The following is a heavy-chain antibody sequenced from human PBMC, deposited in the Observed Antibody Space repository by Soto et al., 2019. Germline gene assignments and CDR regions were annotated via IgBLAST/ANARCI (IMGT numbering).Heavy chain of an antibody. CDR3: ATYQGTCSRTNCYGAFDI. CDR2: IKHSGSP. Sequence: PXETLSLTCAVYGGSLSGYYCSWIRQPPGKGLEWIGEIKHSGSPTYNPSLKSRVTISVDTSKNQFSLKLGSVTAADTAMYYCATYQGTCSRTNCYGAFDIWGQGTMVTVSS. CDR1: GGSLSGYY. D-gene: IGHD2-2*01. J-gene: IGHJ3*02. V-gene: IGHV4-34*01.